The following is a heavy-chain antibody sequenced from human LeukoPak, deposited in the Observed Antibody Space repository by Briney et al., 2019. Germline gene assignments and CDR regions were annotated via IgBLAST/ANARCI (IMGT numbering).Heavy chain of an antibody. J-gene: IGHJ4*02. CDR2: IWYDGSNK. CDR1: GFTFSSYG. D-gene: IGHD6-13*01. Sequence: PGRSLRLSCAASGFTFSSYGMHWVRQAPGKGLEWVAVIWYDGSNKYYADSVKGRFTISRDNSKNTLYLQMNSLRAEDTAVYYCARDPKQQLVLDYWGQGTLVTVSS. CDR3: ARDPKQQLVLDY. V-gene: IGHV3-33*01.